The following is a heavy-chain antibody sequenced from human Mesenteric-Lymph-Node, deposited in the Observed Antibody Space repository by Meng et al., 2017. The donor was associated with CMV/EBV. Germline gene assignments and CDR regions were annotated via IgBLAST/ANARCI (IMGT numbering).Heavy chain of an antibody. Sequence: GGSLRPSCAASGFTFSSYTMNWVRQAPGKGLEWVSSISGSSSYIYYADSVKGRFTVSRDNPKNSLYLQMNSLRAEDTAVYYCARLGDFWSGYYTFDYWGLGILVTVSS. CDR3: ARLGDFWSGYYTFDY. V-gene: IGHV3-21*01. J-gene: IGHJ4*02. D-gene: IGHD3-3*01. CDR2: ISGSSSYI. CDR1: GFTFSSYT.